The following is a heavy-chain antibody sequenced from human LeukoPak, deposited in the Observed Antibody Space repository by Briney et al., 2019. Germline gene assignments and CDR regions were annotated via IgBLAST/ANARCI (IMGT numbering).Heavy chain of an antibody. Sequence: ASVKVSCKASGYTFTGYYMHWLRQAPGQGLEWMGWINPNSGGTNYAQKFQGRVTMTRDTSISTAYMELSRLRSDDTAVYYCARADIVVVPAAHWFDPWGQGTLVTVSS. J-gene: IGHJ5*02. CDR2: INPNSGGT. CDR3: ARADIVVVPAAHWFDP. CDR1: GYTFTGYY. D-gene: IGHD2-2*01. V-gene: IGHV1-2*02.